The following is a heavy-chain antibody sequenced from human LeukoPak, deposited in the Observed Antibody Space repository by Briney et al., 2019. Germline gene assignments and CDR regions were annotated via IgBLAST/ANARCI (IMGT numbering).Heavy chain of an antibody. V-gene: IGHV3-48*01. CDR3: ARDLSDNYTIDY. D-gene: IGHD1-1*01. Sequence: GGSLRLSCAASGFTFNTYSMNWVRQAPGKGLEWLSYINAASDGIYYADSVKGRFTISRDNAKNSLYLQINSLRAEDTALYYYARDLSDNYTIDYWGQGTLVTVSS. CDR1: GFTFNTYS. J-gene: IGHJ4*02. CDR2: INAASDGI.